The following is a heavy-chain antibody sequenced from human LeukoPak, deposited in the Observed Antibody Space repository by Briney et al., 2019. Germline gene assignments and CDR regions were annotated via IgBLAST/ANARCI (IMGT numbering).Heavy chain of an antibody. Sequence: GGPLRLSCAASGFTFSSYAMHWVRQAPGKGLEWVAVISYDGSNKYYADSVKGRFTISRDNSKNTLYLQMNSLRAEDTAVYYCARAKGVYCSGGSCYSSPFDYWGQGTLVTVSS. J-gene: IGHJ4*02. CDR3: ARAKGVYCSGGSCYSSPFDY. V-gene: IGHV3-30*04. CDR1: GFTFSSYA. CDR2: ISYDGSNK. D-gene: IGHD2-15*01.